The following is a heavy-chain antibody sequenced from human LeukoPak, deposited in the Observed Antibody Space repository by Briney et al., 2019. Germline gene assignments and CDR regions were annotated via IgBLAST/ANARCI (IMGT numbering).Heavy chain of an antibody. Sequence: SETLSLTCAVYGGSFSGYYWSWIRQPPGKGLEWIGEINHSGSTNYNPSLKSRVTISVDTSKNQFSLKLSSVTAADTAVYYCARSRLDIVVVVAATPLFDYWGQGTLVTVSS. D-gene: IGHD2-15*01. V-gene: IGHV4-34*01. CDR3: ARSRLDIVVVVAATPLFDY. CDR1: GGSFSGYY. CDR2: INHSGST. J-gene: IGHJ4*02.